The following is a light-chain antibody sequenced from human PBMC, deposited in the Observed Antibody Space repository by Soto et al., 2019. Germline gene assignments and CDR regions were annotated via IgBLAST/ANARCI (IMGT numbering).Light chain of an antibody. CDR3: AAWDDSLNGIYV. Sequence: QSVLTQPPSASGTPGQRVTISCSGSSSNIGSNTVNWYQQLPGTAPKLLIYSNNQRPSGVPDRFSGSKSGTSASLAISGLQSEDEDDYYCAAWDDSLNGIYVFGTGTKVTV. CDR1: SSNIGSNT. CDR2: SNN. J-gene: IGLJ1*01. V-gene: IGLV1-44*01.